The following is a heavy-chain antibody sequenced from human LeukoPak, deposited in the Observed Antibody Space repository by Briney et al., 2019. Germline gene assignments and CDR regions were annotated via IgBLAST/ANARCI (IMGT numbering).Heavy chain of an antibody. V-gene: IGHV3-33*06. J-gene: IGHJ4*02. CDR2: IWYDGSNK. Sequence: PGGSLRLSCAASGFTFSSYGTHWVRQAPGRGLEWVAVIWYDGSNKYYADSVKGRFTISRDNSKNTLYLQMNSLRAEDTAVYYCAKAGTRYYYDSSGYFDYWGQGTLVTVSS. CDR1: GFTFSSYG. CDR3: AKAGTRYYYDSSGYFDY. D-gene: IGHD3-22*01.